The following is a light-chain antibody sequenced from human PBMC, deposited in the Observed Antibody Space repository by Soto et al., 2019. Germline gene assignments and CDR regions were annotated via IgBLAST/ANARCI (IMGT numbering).Light chain of an antibody. CDR1: RSEVGAYKY. CDR2: DVN. J-gene: IGLJ1*01. CDR3: TSFTRSITYV. Sequence: QSALTQPASVSESPGQSITISCTGSRSEVGAYKYVSWYQQHPDKAPKLMIYDVNNVPSGVSDRFSGSKSGNTASLTISGLQAEDEAEYYCTSFTRSITYVFGTGTNVTVL. V-gene: IGLV2-14*01.